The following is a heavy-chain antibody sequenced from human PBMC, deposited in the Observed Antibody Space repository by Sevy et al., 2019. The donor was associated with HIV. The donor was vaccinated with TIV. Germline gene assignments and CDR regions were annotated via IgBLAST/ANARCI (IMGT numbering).Heavy chain of an antibody. CDR1: GFTFSSYS. CDR2: ISSSSDSSRTL. D-gene: IGHD6-19*01. Sequence: GGSLRLSCVASGFTFSSYSMNWVRQAPGKGLEWVSYISSSSDSSRTLYYADSVKGRFSISRDNAKNSVHLQMTSLRVEDTAGYYCARPDLSGWYIDFWGHGTLVTVSS. J-gene: IGHJ4*01. V-gene: IGHV3-48*01. CDR3: ARPDLSGWYIDF.